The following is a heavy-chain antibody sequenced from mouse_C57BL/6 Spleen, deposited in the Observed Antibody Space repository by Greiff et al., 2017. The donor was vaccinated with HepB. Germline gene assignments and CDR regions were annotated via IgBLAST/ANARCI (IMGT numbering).Heavy chain of an antibody. CDR1: GFTFSSYA. CDR2: ISDGGSYT. J-gene: IGHJ2*01. CDR3: ARGAYYSNYVDY. D-gene: IGHD2-5*01. Sequence: EVQLQESGGGLVKPGGSLKLSCAASGFTFSSYAMSWVRQTPEKRLEWVATISDGGSYTYYPDNVKGRFTISRDNAKNNLYLQMSHLKSEDTAMYYCARGAYYSNYVDYWGQGTTLTVSS. V-gene: IGHV5-4*01.